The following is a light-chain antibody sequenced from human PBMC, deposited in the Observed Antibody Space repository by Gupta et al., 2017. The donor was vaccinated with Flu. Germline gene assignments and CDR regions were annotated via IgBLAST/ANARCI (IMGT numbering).Light chain of an antibody. J-gene: IGKJ4*01. CDR1: QDISAW. CDR3: QQANSFPIT. Sequence: DIQMTQSPSSVSASVGDRVTITCRASQDISAWLAWFQQRPGKAPELLISAASEVQSGVPPRFSGSGFGTFFTLTISSLQPEDVATYYCQQANSFPITFGGGTKVEIK. CDR2: AAS. V-gene: IGKV1-12*01.